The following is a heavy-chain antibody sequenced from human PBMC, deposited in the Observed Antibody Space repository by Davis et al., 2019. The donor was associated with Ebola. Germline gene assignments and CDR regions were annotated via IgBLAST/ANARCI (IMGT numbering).Heavy chain of an antibody. CDR1: GFTVSSNY. D-gene: IGHD5-24*01. CDR2: IYGGGST. V-gene: IGHV3-53*01. Sequence: GGSLRLSCAASGFTVSSNYMSWVRQAPGKGLEWVSVIYGGGSTYYADSVKGRFTISRHNSKNTLYLQMNSLRAEDTAVYYCAKERWLQSYYFDYWGQGTLVTVSS. CDR3: AKERWLQSYYFDY. J-gene: IGHJ4*02.